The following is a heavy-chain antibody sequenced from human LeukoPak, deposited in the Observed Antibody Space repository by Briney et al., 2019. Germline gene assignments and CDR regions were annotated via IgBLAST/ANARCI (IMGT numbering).Heavy chain of an antibody. D-gene: IGHD1-26*01. CDR3: ATLPRYSGSYFLDY. Sequence: ASVKVSCKVSGYTLTELSMHWVRQAPGKGLEWMGGFDPEDGETIYAQKFQGRVTMTEDTSTDTAYMELSSLRSEDTAVYYCATLPRYSGSYFLDYWGQGTLVTVSS. CDR2: FDPEDGET. V-gene: IGHV1-24*01. J-gene: IGHJ4*02. CDR1: GYTLTELS.